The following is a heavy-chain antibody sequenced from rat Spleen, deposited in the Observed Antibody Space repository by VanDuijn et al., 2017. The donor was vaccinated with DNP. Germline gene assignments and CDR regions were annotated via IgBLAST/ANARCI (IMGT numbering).Heavy chain of an antibody. V-gene: IGHV5S13*01. D-gene: IGHD1-11*01. CDR2: ITGGSGIT. Sequence: EVQLVESGGGSVQPGRSLKLSCAASGFTLSNYGMHWIRQVPGKGLEWIASITGGSGITSYPDSVKGRYTISRDNAKNTLYLQMNSLRSEDTATYYCARNYGGYRPWDYWGQGVMVTVSS. CDR1: GFTLSNYG. CDR3: ARNYGGYRPWDY. J-gene: IGHJ2*01.